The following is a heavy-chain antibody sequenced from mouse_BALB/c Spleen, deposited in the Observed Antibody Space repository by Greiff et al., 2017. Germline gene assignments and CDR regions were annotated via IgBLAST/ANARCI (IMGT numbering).Heavy chain of an antibody. CDR2: ISNGGGST. Sequence: EVQLVESGGGLVQPGGSLKLSCAASGFTFSSYTMSWVRQTPEKRLEWVAYISNGGGSTYYPDTVKGRFTISRDNAKNTLYLQMSSLKSEDTAMYYCARLGTDGNWDYAMDYWGQGTSVTVSS. J-gene: IGHJ4*01. D-gene: IGHD2-1*01. V-gene: IGHV5-12-2*01. CDR3: ARLGTDGNWDYAMDY. CDR1: GFTFSSYT.